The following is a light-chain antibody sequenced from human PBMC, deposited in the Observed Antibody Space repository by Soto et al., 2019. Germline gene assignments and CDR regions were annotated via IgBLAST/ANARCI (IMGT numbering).Light chain of an antibody. CDR1: SSDVGSDNL. J-gene: IGLJ1*01. V-gene: IGLV2-23*01. Sequence: QSALTQPASVFGSPGQSITISCTGTSSDVGSDNLVSWYQQHPGKAPKLMIYAGSKRPSGVSNRFSGSKSGNTASLTISGLQAEDDADYYCCSYAGSYTYVFGTGTKVTVL. CDR3: CSYAGSYTYV. CDR2: AGS.